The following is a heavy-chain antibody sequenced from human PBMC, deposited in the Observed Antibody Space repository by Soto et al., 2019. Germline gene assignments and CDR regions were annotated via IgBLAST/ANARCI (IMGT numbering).Heavy chain of an antibody. Sequence: SETLSLTCDFSGYSISNIIYGGWIRRPPGKGLEWIGSLSQSGGTYCNPSLRSRVTISVDRSKNHFSLQLRSVTAADTAVYYCAAGTLPGTRFYGMDVCGPVATVTGSS. CDR1: GYSISNIIY. CDR2: LSQSGGT. D-gene: IGHD1-7*01. J-gene: IGHJ6*02. CDR3: AAGTLPGTRFYGMDV. V-gene: IGHV4-38-2*01.